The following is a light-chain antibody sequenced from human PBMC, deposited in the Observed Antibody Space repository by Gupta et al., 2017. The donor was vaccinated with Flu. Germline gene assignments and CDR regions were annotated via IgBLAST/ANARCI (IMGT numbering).Light chain of an antibody. V-gene: IGLV1-40*01. CDR3: QSYDSSLSGYV. CDR2: GKN. Sequence: QSVLTQPPSVSGAPGQRVTISCTGSSSNIGAGYAVQWYRQLPGTAPQLLIYGKNNRPSGFPDRFSGSKSYTSVSLAITGLQTEDEADYYCQSYDSSLSGYVFGTGSKVTVL. J-gene: IGLJ1*01. CDR1: SSNIGAGYA.